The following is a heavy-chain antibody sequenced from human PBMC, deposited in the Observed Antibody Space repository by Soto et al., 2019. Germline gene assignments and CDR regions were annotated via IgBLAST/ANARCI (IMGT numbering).Heavy chain of an antibody. CDR1: GFTFSSYS. CDR2: ISSSSSYI. J-gene: IGHJ6*03. Sequence: GGSLRLSCAASGFTFSSYSMNWVRQAPGKGLEWVSSISSSSSYIYYADSVKGRFTISRDNAKNSLYLQMNSLRAEDTAVYYCARVPYGFWRGYYTSTRYYYYYMDVWGKGTSVTVSS. D-gene: IGHD3-3*01. CDR3: ARVPYGFWRGYYTSTRYYYYYMDV. V-gene: IGHV3-21*01.